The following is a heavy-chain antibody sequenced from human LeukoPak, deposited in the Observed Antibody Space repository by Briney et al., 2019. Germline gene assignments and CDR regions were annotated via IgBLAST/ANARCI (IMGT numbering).Heavy chain of an antibody. CDR1: GGSISSSSYY. Sequence: SSETLSLTCTVSGGSISSSSYYWGWLRQPPGKGLEWIGSIYYSGSTYYNPSLKSRVTISVDTSKNQFSLKLSSVTAADTAVYYCASMHYYYGMDVWGQGTTVTVSS. D-gene: IGHD2-2*01. V-gene: IGHV4-39*07. CDR2: IYYSGST. CDR3: ASMHYYYGMDV. J-gene: IGHJ6*02.